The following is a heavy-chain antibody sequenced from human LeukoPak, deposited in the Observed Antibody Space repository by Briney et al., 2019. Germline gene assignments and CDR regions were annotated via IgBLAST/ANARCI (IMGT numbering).Heavy chain of an antibody. J-gene: IGHJ6*02. D-gene: IGHD3-3*01. Sequence: GASVKVSCKASGYTFTGYYMHWVQQAPGQGLEWMGWINPNSGGTNYAQKFQGWVTMTRDTSISTAYMELSRLRSDDTAVYYCARDLLFYDFWSGYPTYGMDVWGQGTTVTVSS. V-gene: IGHV1-2*04. CDR2: INPNSGGT. CDR1: GYTFTGYY. CDR3: ARDLLFYDFWSGYPTYGMDV.